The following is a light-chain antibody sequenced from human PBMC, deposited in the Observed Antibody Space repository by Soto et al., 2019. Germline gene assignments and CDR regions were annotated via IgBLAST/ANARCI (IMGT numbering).Light chain of an antibody. J-gene: IGKJ5*01. V-gene: IGKV1-39*01. CDR2: DAS. Sequence: DIQMTQSPSTPSAFVGDRVTITCRASQTISSWLAWYQQKPGKAPNLLIYDASTLHSGVPSRFSGSGSGTDFTLTITSLQPEDFATYYCQQSYGTPITFGQGTRLEIK. CDR3: QQSYGTPIT. CDR1: QTISSW.